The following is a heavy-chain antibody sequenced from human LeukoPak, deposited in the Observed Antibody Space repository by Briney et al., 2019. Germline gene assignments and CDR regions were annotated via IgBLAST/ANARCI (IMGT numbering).Heavy chain of an antibody. D-gene: IGHD3-10*01. Sequence: GGSLRLSCAASGFTFSDYYMSWIRQAPGKGLEWVSYISSSGSTIYYADSVKGRFTISRDNAKNSLYLQMNSLRAEDTAVYYCAKDLTYGSGIFDYWGQGTLVTVSP. J-gene: IGHJ4*02. V-gene: IGHV3-11*01. CDR3: AKDLTYGSGIFDY. CDR1: GFTFSDYY. CDR2: ISSSGSTI.